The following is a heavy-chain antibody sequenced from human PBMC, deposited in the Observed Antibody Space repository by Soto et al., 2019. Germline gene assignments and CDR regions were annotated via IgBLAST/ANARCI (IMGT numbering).Heavy chain of an antibody. CDR1: GFSFSTNA. CDR3: ALLRAS. V-gene: IGHV3-48*03. Sequence: PGGSLRLSCEASGFSFSTNAMNWVRQAPGKGPEWLSYISRDGGTICYSNSVKGRFTISRGHTRNSLFLQMNSLRAEETGFYYCALLRASGGRGAQVTVSS. J-gene: IGHJ4*02. D-gene: IGHD2-21*02. CDR2: ISRDGGTI.